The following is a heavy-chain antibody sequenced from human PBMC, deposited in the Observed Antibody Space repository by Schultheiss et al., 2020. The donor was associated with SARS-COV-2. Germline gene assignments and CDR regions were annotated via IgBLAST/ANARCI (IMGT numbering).Heavy chain of an antibody. J-gene: IGHJ4*02. CDR2: INSDGSST. CDR1: GFTFSSYW. CDR3: ARDSGSGYSPRGIDY. Sequence: GESLKISCAASGFTFSSYWMHWVRQAPGKGLVWVSRINSDGSSTSYADSVKGRFTISRDNAKNTLYLQMNSLRAEDTAVYYCARDSGSGYSPRGIDYWGQGTLVTVSS. V-gene: IGHV3-74*01. D-gene: IGHD5-18*01.